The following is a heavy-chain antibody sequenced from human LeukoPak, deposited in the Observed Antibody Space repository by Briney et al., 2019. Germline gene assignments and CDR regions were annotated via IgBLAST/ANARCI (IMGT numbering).Heavy chain of an antibody. CDR2: ISSSGSAT. D-gene: IGHD5-24*01. Sequence: GGSLRLSCAASGFSFNNYAMSWVRQAPGKGLEWVSYISSSGSATYHAGSVKGRFTISRDNAKNSLYLQLNSLRVEDTAVYYCARERGYTYSFDYWGQGTLVTVSS. V-gene: IGHV3-48*01. CDR3: ARERGYTYSFDY. CDR1: GFSFNNYA. J-gene: IGHJ4*02.